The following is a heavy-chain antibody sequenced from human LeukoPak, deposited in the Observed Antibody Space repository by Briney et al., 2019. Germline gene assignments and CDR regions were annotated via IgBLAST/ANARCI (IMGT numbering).Heavy chain of an antibody. V-gene: IGHV4-59*01. CDR2: IYYSGST. Sequence: PSETLSLTCTVSRGSLSGYYWSWIRQPPGKGLEWIGYIYYSGSTKYNSSLKSRVTISVDTSKNQFSLKLSSVTAADTAVYYCARDSQGSLREGFDIWGQGTMVTVSS. CDR3: ARDSQGSLREGFDI. D-gene: IGHD5-24*01. J-gene: IGHJ3*02. CDR1: RGSLSGYY.